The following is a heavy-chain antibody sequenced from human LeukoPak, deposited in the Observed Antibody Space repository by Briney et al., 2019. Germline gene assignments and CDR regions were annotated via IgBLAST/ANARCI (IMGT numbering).Heavy chain of an antibody. V-gene: IGHV7-4-1*02. J-gene: IGHJ6*03. D-gene: IGHD6-19*01. CDR3: ARAVAVFDYYYYMDV. CDR2: INTNTGNP. CDR1: GYTFTSYA. Sequence: ASVKVSCKASGYTFTSYAMNWVRQAPGQGLEWMGWINTNTGNPTYAQGFTGRFVFSLDTSVSTAYLQISSPKAEDTAVYYCARAVAVFDYYYYMDVWGKGTTVTVSS.